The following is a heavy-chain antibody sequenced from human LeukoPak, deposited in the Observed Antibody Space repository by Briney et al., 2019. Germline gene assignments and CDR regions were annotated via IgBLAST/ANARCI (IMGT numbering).Heavy chain of an antibody. CDR1: GLTFSSHD. CDR2: IGTLADT. V-gene: IGHV3-13*01. CDR3: ATGRSRGWSYAFDI. J-gene: IGHJ3*02. Sequence: PGGSLRLSCAASGLTFSSHDMHWVRQVTGKGLEWVSAIGTLADTFYSDSVKGRFTISRENAKNSFYLQMNGLRAGDTAVYYCATGRSRGWSYAFDIWGRGTAVTVSS. D-gene: IGHD6-19*01.